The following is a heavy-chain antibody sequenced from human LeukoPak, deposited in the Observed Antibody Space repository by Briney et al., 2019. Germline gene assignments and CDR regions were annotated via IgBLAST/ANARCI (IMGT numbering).Heavy chain of an antibody. CDR3: ARTSSSWYRYWFDP. D-gene: IGHD6-13*01. Sequence: PGESLKTSCKGSGYSFTSYWFAWVRQMPGKGLEWMGIIYPGDSDPRYSPSFQGQVNISADKSISTAYLQWSRLKASDTAMYYCARTSSSWYRYWFDPWGQGTLVTVSS. CDR2: IYPGDSDP. J-gene: IGHJ5*02. V-gene: IGHV5-51*01. CDR1: GYSFTSYW.